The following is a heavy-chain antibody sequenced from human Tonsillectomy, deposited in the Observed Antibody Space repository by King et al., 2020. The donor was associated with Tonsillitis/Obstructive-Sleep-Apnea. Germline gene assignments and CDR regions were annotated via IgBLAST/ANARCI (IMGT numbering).Heavy chain of an antibody. V-gene: IGHV1-46*01. CDR1: GYTFTSYY. Sequence: QLVQSGAEVKKPGASVKVSCKASGYTFTSYYIHWVRQAPGQGLEWMGIINPSGGSRSYAQKFQGRVTMTRDTSTSTVYMELSSLESEETAVYYCARDGSVATRPLDYWGQGTLVTVSS. CDR2: INPSGGSR. D-gene: IGHD6-6*01. J-gene: IGHJ4*02. CDR3: ARDGSVATRPLDY.